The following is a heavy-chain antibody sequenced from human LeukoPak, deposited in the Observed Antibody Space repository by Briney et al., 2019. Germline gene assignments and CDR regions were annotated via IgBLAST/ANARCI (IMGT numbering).Heavy chain of an antibody. CDR1: GFTFRSYG. CDR3: AKWSGDYPSYYLDY. Sequence: GGSLRLSCAASGFTFRSYGLHWVRQARAKGLEWVALIRSDGSSKNYADSVKGRFTISRDASKNTVYLQMNSLRAEDTAVYSCAKWSGDYPSYYLDYWGQGTLVTVSS. D-gene: IGHD4-17*01. V-gene: IGHV3-30*02. CDR2: IRSDGSSK. J-gene: IGHJ4*02.